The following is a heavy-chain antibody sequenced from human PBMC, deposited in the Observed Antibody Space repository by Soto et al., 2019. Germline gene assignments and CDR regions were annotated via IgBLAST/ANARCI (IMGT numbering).Heavy chain of an antibody. V-gene: IGHV3-23*01. Sequence: PGGSLRLSCAASGFTFRSHAMNWVRQAPGKGLEWVSGTSGSGGSTYYADSVKGRFTISRDNSKNTLSLQMNSLRAEDTAVYYCAKEVVPAALYGMDVWGQGTTVTVSS. CDR2: TSGSGGST. CDR1: GFTFRSHA. J-gene: IGHJ6*02. CDR3: AKEVVPAALYGMDV. D-gene: IGHD2-2*01.